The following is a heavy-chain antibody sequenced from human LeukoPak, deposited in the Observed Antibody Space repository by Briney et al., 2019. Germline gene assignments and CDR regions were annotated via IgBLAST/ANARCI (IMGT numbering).Heavy chain of an antibody. CDR1: GGSISRYY. V-gene: IGHV4-59*01. CDR2: IYYSGST. Sequence: PSETLSLTCTVSGGSISRYYWSWIRQPPGKGLEWIGYIYYSGSTNYNPSLKSRVTISVDPSKNQFSLTLSSVTAADTAAYYCARVGIGYCSGGSCYWGYYGMDVWGQGTTVTVSS. J-gene: IGHJ6*02. CDR3: ARVGIGYCSGGSCYWGYYGMDV. D-gene: IGHD2-15*01.